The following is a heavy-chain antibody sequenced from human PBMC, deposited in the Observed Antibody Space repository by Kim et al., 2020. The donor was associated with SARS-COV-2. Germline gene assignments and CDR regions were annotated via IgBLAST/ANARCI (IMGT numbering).Heavy chain of an antibody. V-gene: IGHV3-23*01. D-gene: IGHD2-2*01. CDR3: AGPIQIVLIPTAANYYYGLDV. CDR1: GFTFSGYA. J-gene: IGHJ6*02. Sequence: GGSLRLSCAASGFTFSGYAMSWVRQAPGKGLEWVSAISGSGGSTYYADSVKGRFTVSRDNSKNTLYVQMNSLRAQDTAVYYCAGPIQIVLIPTAANYYYGLDVWGQGTTVTVSS. CDR2: ISGSGGST.